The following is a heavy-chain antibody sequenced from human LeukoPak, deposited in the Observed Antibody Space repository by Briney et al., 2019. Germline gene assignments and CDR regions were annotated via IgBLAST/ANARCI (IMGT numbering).Heavy chain of an antibody. D-gene: IGHD6-6*01. Sequence: PGGSLRLSCAASGFTFSSYGMHWVRQAPGEGLEWVAFIRYDGSNKYYADSVKGRFTISRDNSKNTLYLQMNSLRAEDTAVYYCAKDARIAARSDYYFDYWGQGTLVTVSS. CDR3: AKDARIAARSDYYFDY. J-gene: IGHJ4*02. CDR1: GFTFSSYG. CDR2: IRYDGSNK. V-gene: IGHV3-30*02.